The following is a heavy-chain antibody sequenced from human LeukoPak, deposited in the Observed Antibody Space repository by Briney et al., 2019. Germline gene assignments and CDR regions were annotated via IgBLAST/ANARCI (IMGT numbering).Heavy chain of an antibody. J-gene: IGHJ6*02. CDR3: ARERDNQEGTYYYGMDV. CDR1: GYIFTSNY. D-gene: IGHD1-1*01. V-gene: IGHV1-46*01. CDR2: INPSGGGT. Sequence: GASVKVSCKASGYIFTSNYMHWVRQAPGQGLEWMGVINPSGGGTTYAQKFQGRVTMTRDTSTSTVYMELSSLRSEDTAVYYCARERDNQEGTYYYGMDVWGQGATVTVSS.